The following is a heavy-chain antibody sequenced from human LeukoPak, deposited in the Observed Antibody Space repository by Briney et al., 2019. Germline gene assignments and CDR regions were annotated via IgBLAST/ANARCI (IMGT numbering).Heavy chain of an antibody. V-gene: IGHV4-59*01. CDR1: GGSISSYY. Sequence: SETLSLTCTVSGGSISSYYWSWIRQPPGKGLEWIGYIYYSGSTNYNPSLKSRVTISVDTSKNQFSLKLSSVTAADTAVYYCASSGYSYGGPEDWGQGTLVTVSS. CDR3: ASSGYSYGGPED. D-gene: IGHD5-18*01. J-gene: IGHJ4*02. CDR2: IYYSGST.